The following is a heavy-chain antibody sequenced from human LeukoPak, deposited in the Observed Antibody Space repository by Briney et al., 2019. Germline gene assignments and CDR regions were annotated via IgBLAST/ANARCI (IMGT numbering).Heavy chain of an antibody. Sequence: NPGGSLRLSCAASGFTFSSYSMNWVRQAPGKGLEWVSSISSSSSHIYYADSVKGRFTISRDNAKNSLYLQMNSLRAEDTAVYYCARERGYSYGYGDYWGQGTLVTVSS. CDR1: GFTFSSYS. D-gene: IGHD5-18*01. V-gene: IGHV3-21*01. J-gene: IGHJ4*02. CDR3: ARERGYSYGYGDY. CDR2: ISSSSSHI.